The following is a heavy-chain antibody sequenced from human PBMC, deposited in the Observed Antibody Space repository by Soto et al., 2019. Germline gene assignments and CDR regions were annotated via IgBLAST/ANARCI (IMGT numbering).Heavy chain of an antibody. CDR3: AKDQATARPKGFDY. CDR1: GFTFSNYA. D-gene: IGHD6-6*01. J-gene: IGHJ4*02. V-gene: IGHV3-23*01. Sequence: PGGSLRLSCAASGFTFSNYAMSWVRQAPGKGLEWVSSISGDSGSTYYADSVKGRFTISGENSENTLYLQMNSRRAEDTAVYYCAKDQATARPKGFDYWGQGTLVTVSS. CDR2: ISGDSGST.